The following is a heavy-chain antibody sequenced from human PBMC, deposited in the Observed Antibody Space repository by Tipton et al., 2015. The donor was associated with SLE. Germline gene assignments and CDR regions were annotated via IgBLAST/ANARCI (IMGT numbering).Heavy chain of an antibody. CDR1: GGSISSGGYY. CDR3: ARQKLRSPLFDY. D-gene: IGHD3-16*01. Sequence: TLSLTCTVSGGSISSGGYYWSWIRQHPGKGLEWIGYIYYSGSTYYNPSLKSRVTISVDTSKNQFSLKLSSVTAADTAVYYCARQKLRSPLFDYWGQGTLVTVSS. V-gene: IGHV4-31*03. CDR2: IYYSGST. J-gene: IGHJ4*02.